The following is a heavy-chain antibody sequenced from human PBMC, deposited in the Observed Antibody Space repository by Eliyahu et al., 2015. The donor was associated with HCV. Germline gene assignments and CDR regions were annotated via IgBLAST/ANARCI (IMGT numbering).Heavy chain of an antibody. Sequence: QVQLVQSGAEVGKPGXSVKVSCKASGGXSSDYXIDWXXQAPGQALEWMGGIIPIFGXANYAQRFQGRVTISADESTTTAYMELRSLRSEDTAVYYCARGYGSSGYYYFFWGQGTLVTVSS. V-gene: IGHV1-69*01. CDR2: IIPIFGXA. J-gene: IGHJ4*02. D-gene: IGHD3-22*01. CDR3: ARGYGSSGYYYFF. CDR1: GGXSSDYX.